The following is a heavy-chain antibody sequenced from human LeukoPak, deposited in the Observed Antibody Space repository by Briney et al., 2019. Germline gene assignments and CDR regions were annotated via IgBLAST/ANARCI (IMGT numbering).Heavy chain of an antibody. CDR1: GGSISSYY. CDR3: ARAGWGFDI. Sequence: SETLSLTCTVSGGSISSYYWGWIRQPPGKGLEWIGSIYHSGSTYYNPSLKSRVTIAVETSKNQFSLKLSSVTAADKAVYYCARAGWGFDIWGQGTMVTVSS. CDR2: IYHSGST. J-gene: IGHJ3*02. D-gene: IGHD2-15*01. V-gene: IGHV4-39*07.